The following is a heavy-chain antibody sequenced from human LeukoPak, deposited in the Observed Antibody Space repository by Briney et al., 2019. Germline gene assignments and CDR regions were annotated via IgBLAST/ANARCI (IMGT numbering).Heavy chain of an antibody. D-gene: IGHD2-15*01. J-gene: IGHJ5*02. Sequence: NASETLSLTCTVSGGSISSYYWSWIRQPPGKGLEWIGYIYCSGSTNYNPSLKSRVTISVDTSKNQFSRKLSSVTAADTAVYYCARHTFSYCSGGSCYSFWFDPWGQGTLVTVSS. CDR3: ARHTFSYCSGGSCYSFWFDP. V-gene: IGHV4-59*08. CDR1: GGSISSYY. CDR2: IYCSGST.